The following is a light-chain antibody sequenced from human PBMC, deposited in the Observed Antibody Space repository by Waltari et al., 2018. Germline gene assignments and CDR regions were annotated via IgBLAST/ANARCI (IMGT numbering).Light chain of an antibody. CDR3: SSYTSSSIVV. V-gene: IGLV2-14*03. CDR2: DLS. CDR1: SSDVGGYNY. J-gene: IGLJ2*01. Sequence: QSALTQPASVSGSPGQSITISRTGTSSDVGGYNYVSWYHQHPGKAPKLMIDDLSNRPSGVSNRFSGSKSGNTASLTISGLQAEDEADYYCSSYTSSSIVVFGGGTKLTVL.